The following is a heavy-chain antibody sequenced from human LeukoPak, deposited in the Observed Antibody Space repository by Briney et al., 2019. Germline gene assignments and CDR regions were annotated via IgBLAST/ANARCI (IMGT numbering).Heavy chain of an antibody. CDR1: GFTVSSNY. CDR3: ARRGSSGNYYYYYYMDV. D-gene: IGHD3-22*01. CDR2: IYSGGST. Sequence: GGSLRLSCAASGFTVSSNYMSWVRQAPGKGLEWVSDIYSGGSTYYADSVKGRFTISRDNSKNTLYLQMNSLRAEDTAVYYCARRGSSGNYYYYYYMDVWGKGTTVTISS. J-gene: IGHJ6*03. V-gene: IGHV3-66*01.